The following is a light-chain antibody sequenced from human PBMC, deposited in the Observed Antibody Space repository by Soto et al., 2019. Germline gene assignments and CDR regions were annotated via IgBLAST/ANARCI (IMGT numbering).Light chain of an antibody. Sequence: QSALTQPASVSGSPGQSITISCTGTSSDVSGYNYVSWYQQHPGKAPKLMIYEVSNRPSGVSNRFSGSKSGNTASLTISGLQAEDEADYYCSSYTSSSTLEIGGGTKLTVL. CDR1: SSDVSGYNY. V-gene: IGLV2-14*01. CDR2: EVS. J-gene: IGLJ2*01. CDR3: SSYTSSSTLE.